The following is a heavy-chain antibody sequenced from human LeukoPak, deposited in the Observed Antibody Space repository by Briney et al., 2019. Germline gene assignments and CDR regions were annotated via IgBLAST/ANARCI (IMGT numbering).Heavy chain of an antibody. V-gene: IGHV1-8*01. D-gene: IGHD4-17*01. Sequence: ASVKVSCKASGYTFTSYDINWVRQATGQGLEWMGWMNPNSGNTGYAQKFQGRATMTGNTSISTAYMELSSLRSEDTAVYYCARASPYGDGDAFDIWGQGTMVTVSS. CDR3: ARASPYGDGDAFDI. CDR1: GYTFTSYD. J-gene: IGHJ3*02. CDR2: MNPNSGNT.